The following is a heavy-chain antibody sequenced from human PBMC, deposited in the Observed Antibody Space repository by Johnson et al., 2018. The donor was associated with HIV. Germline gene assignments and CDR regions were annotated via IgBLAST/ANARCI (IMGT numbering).Heavy chain of an antibody. V-gene: IGHV3-30-3*01. D-gene: IGHD4-17*01. CDR1: GFTFSSYA. Sequence: QMQLVESGGGVVRPGGSLRLSCAASGFTFSSYAMHWVRQAPGKGLEWVAVISYDGSNKYYADSVKGRSTISRDNSKNTLYLQMNSLRAEDTAVDYSARGRNYGDSDDAFDIWGQGTMVTVSS. J-gene: IGHJ3*02. CDR3: ARGRNYGDSDDAFDI. CDR2: ISYDGSNK.